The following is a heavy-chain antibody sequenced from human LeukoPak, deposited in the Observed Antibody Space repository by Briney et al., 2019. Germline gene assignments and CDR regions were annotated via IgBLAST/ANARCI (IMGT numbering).Heavy chain of an antibody. CDR2: IYYSGST. CDR3: ARSVSFIYCGGDCYYWYFDL. D-gene: IGHD2-21*02. CDR1: GGSISSYY. V-gene: IGHV4-59*08. J-gene: IGHJ2*01. Sequence: SETLSLTCTVSGGSISSYYWSWIRQPPGKGLEWIGYIYYSGSTNYNPSLKSRVTISVDTSKNQFSLKLSSVTAADTAVYYCARSVSFIYCGGDCYYWYFDLWGRGTLVTVSS.